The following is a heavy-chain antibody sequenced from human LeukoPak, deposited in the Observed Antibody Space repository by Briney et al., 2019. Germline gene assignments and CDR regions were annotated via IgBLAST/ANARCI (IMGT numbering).Heavy chain of an antibody. J-gene: IGHJ3*02. CDR1: RFTFRCYW. D-gene: IGHD4-23*01. V-gene: IGHV3-74*01. CDR3: AREYYGGNPLKACEI. CDR2: INNEGRHT. Sequence: GGSMSLSCVASRFTFRCYWMQWVRHAPGKGLVWVSCINNEGRHTRYADSVEGRLTLSRDLHKNTLYMQANSLRGEHTCVYVCAREYYGGNPLKACEIWGQGTMVTVPS.